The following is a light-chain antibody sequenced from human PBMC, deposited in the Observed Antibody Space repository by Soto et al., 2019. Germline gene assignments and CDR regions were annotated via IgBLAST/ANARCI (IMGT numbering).Light chain of an antibody. CDR1: QSVGTN. CDR3: QQYKTWSSIT. CDR2: GAS. V-gene: IGKV3-15*01. Sequence: EIVMTQSPATLSVSPGERATLSCRASQSVGTNLAWYQQKPGQAPRLLIYGASTMATGIPDRFSGSGSGTEFTLTISSLQSEDFAVYHCQQYKTWSSITFGQGTRLEIK. J-gene: IGKJ5*01.